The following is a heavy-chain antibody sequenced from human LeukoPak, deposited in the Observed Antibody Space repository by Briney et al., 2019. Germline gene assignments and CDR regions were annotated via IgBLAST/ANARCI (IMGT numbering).Heavy chain of an antibody. CDR2: IYSGGST. CDR3: ARDLGSTGDYGMDV. CDR1: GFTVSSNY. D-gene: IGHD1-26*01. V-gene: IGHV3-66*01. Sequence: GGSLRLSCAASGFTVSSNYMSWVRQAPGKGLEWVSVIYSGGSTYYADSVKGRFTTSRDSSKNTLYLQMNSLRAEDTAVYYCARDLGSTGDYGMDVWGQGTTVTVSS. J-gene: IGHJ6*02.